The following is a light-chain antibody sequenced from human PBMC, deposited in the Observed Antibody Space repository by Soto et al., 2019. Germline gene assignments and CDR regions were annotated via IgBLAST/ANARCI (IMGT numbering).Light chain of an antibody. CDR3: QQYHDWPIT. CDR1: QSVSTH. CDR2: GTS. J-gene: IGKJ5*01. Sequence: EMTHAAATLSVSPGEGATLSCRASQSVSTHLAWYQQIPGQAPRLLIYGTSTRAAGIPARFSGRGSGTEFTFTISSLQSEDFAVYHCQQYHDWPITFGQGTRLEIK. V-gene: IGKV3-15*01.